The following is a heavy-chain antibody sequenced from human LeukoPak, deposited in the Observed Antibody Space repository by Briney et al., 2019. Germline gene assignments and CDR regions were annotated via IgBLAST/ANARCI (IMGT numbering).Heavy chain of an antibody. Sequence: PGRSLRLSCAASGFTFSNYGMHWVRQAPGKGLEWVAVISHDGSNKYYGGSVKGRFTISRGNSKNTLFLQMNSLRAEDTAVYYCAKYWLLGTPTTIYYFEYWGQGTLVTVSS. CDR2: ISHDGSNK. CDR1: GFTFSNYG. CDR3: AKYWLLGTPTTIYYFEY. D-gene: IGHD3-9*01. V-gene: IGHV3-30*18. J-gene: IGHJ4*02.